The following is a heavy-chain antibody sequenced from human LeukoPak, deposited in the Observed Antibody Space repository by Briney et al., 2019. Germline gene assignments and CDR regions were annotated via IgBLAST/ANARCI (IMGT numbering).Heavy chain of an antibody. Sequence: ASVKVSCKASGYTFTNYGISWVRQAPGQGLEWMGWISAYNGNTNYAQKLQGRVTMTTDTSTSTAYMELRSLRSDDTAVYYCARDSVVPAVNYNWFDPWGQGTLVTVSS. V-gene: IGHV1-18*01. CDR3: ARDSVVPAVNYNWFDP. J-gene: IGHJ5*02. CDR1: GYTFTNYG. D-gene: IGHD2-2*01. CDR2: ISAYNGNT.